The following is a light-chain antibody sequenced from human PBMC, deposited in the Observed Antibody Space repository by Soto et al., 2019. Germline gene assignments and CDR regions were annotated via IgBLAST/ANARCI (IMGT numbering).Light chain of an antibody. CDR1: QRLLHSNGYTY. CDR3: MQALQTPYT. J-gene: IGKJ2*01. CDR2: LGF. Sequence: DIVMPQSPLSLPVTPGEPASISCRASQRLLHSNGYTYLDWYLQKPGQSPQLLIYLGFNRASGVPDRFSGSGSGTDFTLQISRVEADDVGVYYCMQALQTPYTFGQGTKLDI. V-gene: IGKV2-28*01.